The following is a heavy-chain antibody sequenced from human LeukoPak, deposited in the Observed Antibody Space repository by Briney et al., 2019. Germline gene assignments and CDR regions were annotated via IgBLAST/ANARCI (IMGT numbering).Heavy chain of an antibody. CDR1: GFTFDDYA. CDR2: ISWNSGNI. CDR3: ARDKVTY. Sequence: GRSLRLSCAASGFTFDDYAMHWVRQAPGKGLEWVSGISWNSGNIGYADSVKGRFTISRDNAKNSLYLQMNSLRVEDTAVYYCARDKVTYWGQGTLVTVSS. J-gene: IGHJ4*02. V-gene: IGHV3-9*01.